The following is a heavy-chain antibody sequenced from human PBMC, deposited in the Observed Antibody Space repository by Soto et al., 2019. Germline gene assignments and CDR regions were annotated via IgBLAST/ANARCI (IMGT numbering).Heavy chain of an antibody. CDR1: GFTFSSYA. CDR2: ISVSGSTT. D-gene: IGHD2-2*01. CDR3: AKVPASLKTFDY. V-gene: IGHV3-23*01. Sequence: HPGGSLRLSCAASGFTFSSYAMSWVRQAPGKGLEWVSGISVSGSTTYYADSVKGRFTISRDNSRSTLYLQMNNLRAEDTAIYFCAKVPASLKTFDYWGQGTLVTVSS. J-gene: IGHJ4*02.